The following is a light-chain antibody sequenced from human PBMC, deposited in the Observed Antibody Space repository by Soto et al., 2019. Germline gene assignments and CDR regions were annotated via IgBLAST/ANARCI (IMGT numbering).Light chain of an antibody. CDR2: RSD. J-gene: IGLJ2*01. V-gene: IGLV1-47*01. CDR1: SSNIGSHH. CDR3: AAWGDSLV. Sequence: QSVLSQPPSASGTPGQRVTIPCSGSSSNIGSHHVNWYQHLPGTAPKLLIYRSDQRPSGVPDRFTGSKSGTPASLAISGLRCEDEAVYYCAAWGDSLVFGGGTKLTVL.